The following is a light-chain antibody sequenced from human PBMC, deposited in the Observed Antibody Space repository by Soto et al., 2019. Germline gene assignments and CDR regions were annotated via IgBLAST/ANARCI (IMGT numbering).Light chain of an antibody. J-gene: IGKJ5*01. CDR1: QTITRW. Sequence: DIQMTQSPSTLSASVGDRVTITCRASQTITRWLTWYQQKPGKAPRLLIYEASTLESGVPSRFSATVSGTEFSLTITSLQPEDFATYYCQQLFDSPITFGQGTRLEIK. CDR3: QQLFDSPIT. V-gene: IGKV1-5*01. CDR2: EAS.